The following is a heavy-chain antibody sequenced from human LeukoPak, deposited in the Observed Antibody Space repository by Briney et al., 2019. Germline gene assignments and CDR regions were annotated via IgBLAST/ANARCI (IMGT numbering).Heavy chain of an antibody. CDR2: ISYDGSNK. D-gene: IGHD3-22*01. CDR3: ARESSGPTIDI. CDR1: GFTFSSYG. Sequence: GGSLRLSCAASGFTFSSYGMHWVRQAPGKGLEWVAVISYDGSNKYYADSVKGRFTISRDNSKNTLYLQMNSLRAEDTAVYYCARESSGPTIDIWGQGTMVTVSS. J-gene: IGHJ3*02. V-gene: IGHV3-30*03.